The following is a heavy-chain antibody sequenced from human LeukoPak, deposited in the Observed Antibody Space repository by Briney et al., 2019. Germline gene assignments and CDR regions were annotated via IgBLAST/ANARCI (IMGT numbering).Heavy chain of an antibody. D-gene: IGHD3-3*01. Sequence: SETLSLTCAVYGASSSGYFWNWIRQPPGKGLEWIGEINHSGSTNYNPSLKSRVTISVDTSKNQFSLKLSSVTAADTAVYYCARAQAFSDFWSQGTLVTVSS. CDR1: GASSSGYF. CDR3: ARAQAFSDF. V-gene: IGHV4-34*01. J-gene: IGHJ4*02. CDR2: INHSGST.